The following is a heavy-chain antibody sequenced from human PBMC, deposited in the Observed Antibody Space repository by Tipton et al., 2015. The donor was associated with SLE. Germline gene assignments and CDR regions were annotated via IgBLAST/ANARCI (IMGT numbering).Heavy chain of an antibody. D-gene: IGHD2-2*01. Sequence: SLRLSCAASGFTFSSYAMSWVRQAPGKGLEWVSAISGSGGSTYYADSVKGRFTISRDNSKNTLYLQMNSLRAEDTAVYYCAKDHCSSTSCYLGFDYWGQGTLVTVSS. CDR1: GFTFSSYA. CDR2: ISGSGGST. V-gene: IGHV3-23*01. J-gene: IGHJ4*02. CDR3: AKDHCSSTSCYLGFDY.